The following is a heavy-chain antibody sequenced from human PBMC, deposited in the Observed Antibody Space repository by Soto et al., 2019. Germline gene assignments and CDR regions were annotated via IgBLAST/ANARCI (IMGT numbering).Heavy chain of an antibody. J-gene: IGHJ2*01. Sequence: SETLSLTCTVSGGSISSYYWSWIRQPAGKGLEWIGRIYTSGSTNYNPSLKSRVTMSVDTSKNQFSLKLSSVTAADTAVYYCAVISPLRSEGYFDLWGRGTLVTVSS. CDR1: GGSISSYY. V-gene: IGHV4-4*07. D-gene: IGHD3-3*01. CDR3: AVISPLRSEGYFDL. CDR2: IYTSGST.